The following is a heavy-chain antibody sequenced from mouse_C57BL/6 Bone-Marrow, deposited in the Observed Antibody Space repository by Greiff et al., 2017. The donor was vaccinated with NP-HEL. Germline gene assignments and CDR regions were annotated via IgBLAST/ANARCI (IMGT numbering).Heavy chain of an antibody. D-gene: IGHD1-2*01. Sequence: EVQGVESGGDLVKPGGSLKLSCAASGFTFSSYGMSWVRQTPDKRLEWVATISSGGSYTYYPDSVKGRFTISRDNAKNTLYLQMSSLKSEDTAMYYCARHPTPLLRPFAYWGQGTLVTVSA. CDR1: GFTFSSYG. J-gene: IGHJ3*01. CDR3: ARHPTPLLRPFAY. V-gene: IGHV5-6*01. CDR2: ISSGGSYT.